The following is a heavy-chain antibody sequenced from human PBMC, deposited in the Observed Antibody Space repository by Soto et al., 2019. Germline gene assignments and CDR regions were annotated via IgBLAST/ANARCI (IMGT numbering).Heavy chain of an antibody. J-gene: IGHJ3*02. V-gene: IGHV3-30*03. Sequence: GGSLRLSCAASGFTFSSYGMHWVRQAPGKGLEWVAVISYDGSNKYYADSVKGRFTISRDNSKNTLYLQMNSLRAEDTAVYYCFSGSLTDAFDIWGQGTMVTVSS. CDR1: GFTFSSYG. CDR2: ISYDGSNK. D-gene: IGHD3-22*01. CDR3: FSGSLTDAFDI.